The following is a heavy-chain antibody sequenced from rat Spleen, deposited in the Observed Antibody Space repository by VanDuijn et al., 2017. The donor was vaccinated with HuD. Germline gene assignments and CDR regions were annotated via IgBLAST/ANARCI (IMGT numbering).Heavy chain of an antibody. CDR3: TPLPGRNLDY. CDR1: GFTFSDYG. J-gene: IGHJ2*01. V-gene: IGHV5-20*01. CDR2: ISNTGDT. Sequence: EVKLVESGGGLVQPGRSLKLSCAASGFTFSDYGMAWVRQAPTKGLEWVASISNTGDTYYPDSVKGRFSVSRDNTKSTLYLQMNSLMSEDTATYYCTPLPGRNLDYWGQGVMVTASS. D-gene: IGHD1-4*01.